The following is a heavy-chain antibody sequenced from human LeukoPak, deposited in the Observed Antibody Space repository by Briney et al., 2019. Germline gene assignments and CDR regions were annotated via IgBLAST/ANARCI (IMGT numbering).Heavy chain of an antibody. J-gene: IGHJ6*04. Sequence: GGSLRLSCAASGLTFSSYEVNWVRQAPGKGLEWVSYISSSVGVTYYADSVKGRFTISRDNAKNSLYLQMNSLRVEDTAVYYCASALGSRARLVVWGKGTTVTVFS. D-gene: IGHD6-6*01. V-gene: IGHV3-48*03. CDR1: GLTFSSYE. CDR3: ASALGSRARLVV. CDR2: ISSSVGVT.